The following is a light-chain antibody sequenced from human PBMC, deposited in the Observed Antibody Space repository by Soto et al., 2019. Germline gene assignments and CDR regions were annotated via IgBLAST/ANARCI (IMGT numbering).Light chain of an antibody. J-gene: IGLJ2*01. Sequence: SYELTQPPSVSVAPGQTATLTCGGDNIGSQSVHCHRQKPVQAPVLVVFHDGDRPSGIPDRFSVSNSGNTATLTISGVEVGDEADYYCQVWDSSSDQVVFGGGTKLTVL. CDR2: HDG. V-gene: IGLV3-21*02. CDR3: QVWDSSSDQVV. CDR1: NIGSQS.